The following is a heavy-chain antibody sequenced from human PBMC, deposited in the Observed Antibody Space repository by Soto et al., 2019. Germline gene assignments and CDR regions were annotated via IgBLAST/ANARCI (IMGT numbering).Heavy chain of an antibody. CDR1: GFTFSSYS. CDR2: ISSSSSYI. V-gene: IGHV3-21*01. Sequence: TGGSLRLSCAASGFTFSSYSMNWVRQAPGKGLEWVSSISSSSSYIYYADSVKGRFTISRDNAKNSLYLQMNSLRAEDTAVYYCARDPDYSNYATKFYYWGPGTLVTVSS. D-gene: IGHD4-4*01. J-gene: IGHJ4*02. CDR3: ARDPDYSNYATKFYY.